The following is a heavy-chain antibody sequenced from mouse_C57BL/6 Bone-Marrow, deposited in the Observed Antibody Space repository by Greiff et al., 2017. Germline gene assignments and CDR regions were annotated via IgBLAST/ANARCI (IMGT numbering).Heavy chain of an antibody. CDR1: GYTFTSYW. Sequence: QVQLQQPGAELVMPGASVKLSCKASGYTFTSYWMYWVKQRPGQGLEWIGEIDPSDSYTNYNQKFKGKSTLTVDKSSSTAYMQLSSLTSEDSAVYYCARGDWAPFDYWGKGTTLTVSS. D-gene: IGHD4-1*01. CDR2: IDPSDSYT. CDR3: ARGDWAPFDY. J-gene: IGHJ2*01. V-gene: IGHV1-69*01.